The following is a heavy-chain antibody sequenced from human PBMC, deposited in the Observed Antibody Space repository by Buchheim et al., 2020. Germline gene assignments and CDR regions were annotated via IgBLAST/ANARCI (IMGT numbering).Heavy chain of an antibody. V-gene: IGHV3-23*01. CDR1: GFTFNTYA. CDR2: ITSSGGYT. CDR3: AKDVRYCSNNRCDS. J-gene: IGHJ5*02. Sequence: EVQLLESGGGLVQPGGSLRLSCAAPGFTFNTYAMSWVRQAPGKGLEWVSGITSSGGYTLYADSVKGRFTISRDNFKNTLSLQMNSLRDEDTALYYCAKDVRYCSNNRCDSWGQG. D-gene: IGHD2-2*01.